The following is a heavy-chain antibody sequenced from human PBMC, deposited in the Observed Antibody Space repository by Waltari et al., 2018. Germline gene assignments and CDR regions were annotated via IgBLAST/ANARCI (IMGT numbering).Heavy chain of an antibody. CDR3: ARVRPAFDI. CDR1: GFTFSSYA. Sequence: QVQLVESGGGVVQPGRSLRLSCAASGFTFSSYAMHWVRQAPGKGLEWVAVISYDGSNKYYADSVKGRFTISRDNSKNTLYLQMNSLRAEDTAVYYCARVRPAFDIWGQGTMVTVSS. CDR2: ISYDGSNK. V-gene: IGHV3-30-3*01. J-gene: IGHJ3*02.